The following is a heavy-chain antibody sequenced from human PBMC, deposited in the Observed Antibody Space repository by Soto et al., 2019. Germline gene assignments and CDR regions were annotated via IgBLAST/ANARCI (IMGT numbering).Heavy chain of an antibody. CDR1: GFTFSKYA. Sequence: EVQLLESGGDLVQPGGSLRLSCAASGFTFSKYAMSWVRQAPGKGLEWVSGITGSGDNTYYADSVKGRFTISRDNSKNTLYLQVNSLRAEDTAEYYCAKKAIADRPTIDWGQGTLVTVSS. V-gene: IGHV3-23*01. J-gene: IGHJ4*02. CDR2: ITGSGDNT. CDR3: AKKAIADRPTID. D-gene: IGHD6-6*01.